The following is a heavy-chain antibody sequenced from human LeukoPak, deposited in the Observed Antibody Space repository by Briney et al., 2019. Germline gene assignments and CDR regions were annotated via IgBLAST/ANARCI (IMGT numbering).Heavy chain of an antibody. D-gene: IGHD7-27*01. CDR3: ATIAPGDLFDS. V-gene: IGHV1-24*01. CDR1: GSTLTDFS. Sequence: GASVKVSCKVSGSTLTDFSIHWVRQAPGKGLEWMGGFVPEDDETIYAQCFQGRVTMTEDTSTDTAYMELSSLRSEDTAMYYCATIAPGDLFDSWGQGTLVTVSS. CDR2: FVPEDDET. J-gene: IGHJ4*02.